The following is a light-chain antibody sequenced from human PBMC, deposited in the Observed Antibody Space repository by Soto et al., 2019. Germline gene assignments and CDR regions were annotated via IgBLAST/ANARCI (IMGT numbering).Light chain of an antibody. CDR3: GSWDSSLSAYV. V-gene: IGLV1-51*01. CDR2: DDN. Sequence: QSVLTQPPSVSAAPGQKVTISCSGSRSNIGGNSVSWYQQLPGTAPKLLIYDDNKRPSGIPDRSSGSKSGTSATLGITGIQTGDEADYYCGSWDSSLSAYVFGTGSKVTVL. CDR1: RSNIGGNS. J-gene: IGLJ1*01.